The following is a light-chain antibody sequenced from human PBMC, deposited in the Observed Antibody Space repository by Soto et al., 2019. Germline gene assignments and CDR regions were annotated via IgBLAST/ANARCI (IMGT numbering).Light chain of an antibody. V-gene: IGKV3-15*01. J-gene: IGKJ1*01. CDR2: GAS. Sequence: VLTQSPATLSVSPGETATLSCTTSQGLNRNLAWYQQKPGQAPRVLIYGASTRAAGIPARFSGSGSGTEFILTISSLQSEDFAVYYCHEYNTWPWTFGQGTKVDIK. CDR1: QGLNRN. CDR3: HEYNTWPWT.